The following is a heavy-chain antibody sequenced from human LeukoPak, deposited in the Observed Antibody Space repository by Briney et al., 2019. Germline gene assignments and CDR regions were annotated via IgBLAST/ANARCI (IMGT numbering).Heavy chain of an antibody. Sequence: ASVKVSCKASGYTLRSYGITWVRQAPGQGLEWMGWISAYNGNTKYPQKLQGRVTMTTDTSTSTAYMELRSLRSDDTAVYYCARERARGAFDIWGQGTMVTVSS. CDR1: GYTLRSYG. J-gene: IGHJ3*02. V-gene: IGHV1-18*01. CDR2: ISAYNGNT. CDR3: ARERARGAFDI.